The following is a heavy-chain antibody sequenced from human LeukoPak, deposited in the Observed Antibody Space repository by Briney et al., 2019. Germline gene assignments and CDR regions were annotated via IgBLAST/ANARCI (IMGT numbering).Heavy chain of an antibody. D-gene: IGHD3-10*01. V-gene: IGHV4-34*01. Sequence: SETLSLTCAVYGGSFSGYYWSWIRQPPGKGLEGIGEINHSGSTNYNPSLKSRVTMAVDTSKNQFSLKLTSATAADTAVYYCARHWRYGGGSCYFENWGQGTLVTVSS. CDR2: INHSGST. CDR1: GGSFSGYY. CDR3: ARHWRYGGGSCYFEN. J-gene: IGHJ4*02.